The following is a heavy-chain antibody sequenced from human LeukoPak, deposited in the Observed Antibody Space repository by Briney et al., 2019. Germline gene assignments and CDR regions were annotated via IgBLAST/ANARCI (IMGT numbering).Heavy chain of an antibody. V-gene: IGHV3-23*03. CDR3: AREGGGSYLAFDY. D-gene: IGHD1-26*01. CDR2: IYSGGST. J-gene: IGHJ4*02. Sequence: PGGSLRLSCAASGFTFSSYAMSWVRQAPGKGLEWVSVIYSGGSTYYSDSVKGRFTISRDSSKNMLYLQMNSLRAEDTAVYYCAREGGGSYLAFDYWGQGTLVTVSS. CDR1: GFTFSSYA.